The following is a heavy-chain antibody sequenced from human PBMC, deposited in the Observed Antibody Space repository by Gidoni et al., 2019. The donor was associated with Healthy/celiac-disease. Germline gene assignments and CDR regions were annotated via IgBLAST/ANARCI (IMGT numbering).Heavy chain of an antibody. CDR2: INHSGGS. J-gene: IGHJ6*02. CDR1: GGSLSGYS. Sequence: QVQLQQWGAGLLKPSETLSLTCAVYGGSLSGYSWTWIRQPPGKGLEWIGEINHSGGSNYNPSLKSRVTISLHTSKNQFSLKLSSVTAADTAVYYCARGRGRGSGSYYIRFYYGLDVWGQGTTVTVSS. D-gene: IGHD3-10*01. CDR3: ARGRGRGSGSYYIRFYYGLDV. V-gene: IGHV4-34*01.